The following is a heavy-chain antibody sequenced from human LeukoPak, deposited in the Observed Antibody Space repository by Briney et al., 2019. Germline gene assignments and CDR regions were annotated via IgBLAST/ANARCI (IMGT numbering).Heavy chain of an antibody. CDR1: GVTFSSYA. CDR3: ARDQGLDSSGYYALGYYYYYGMDV. V-gene: IGHV3-30-3*01. D-gene: IGHD3-22*01. Sequence: GGSLRLSCAASGVTFSSYAMHWVRQAPGKGLEWVAVISYDGSNKYYADSVKGRLTISRDNSKNTLYLQMNSLRAEDTAVYYCARDQGLDSSGYYALGYYYYYGMDVWGQGTTVTVSS. J-gene: IGHJ6*02. CDR2: ISYDGSNK.